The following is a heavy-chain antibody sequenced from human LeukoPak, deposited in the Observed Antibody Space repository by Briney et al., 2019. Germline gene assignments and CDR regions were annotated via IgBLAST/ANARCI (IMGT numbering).Heavy chain of an antibody. Sequence: ASVRVSCTASGYTFTSYDMNWVRQATGQGLEWMGWMNPNSGNTGYAQTFQGRVTMTRNTSISTGYMELSSVRSEDTDLYYCARGRIPMDCSSTSCFFIDYGMEAWGQGTTVTVSS. V-gene: IGHV1-8*02. CDR1: GYTFTSYD. CDR3: ARGRIPMDCSSTSCFFIDYGMEA. CDR2: MNPNSGNT. D-gene: IGHD2-2*01. J-gene: IGHJ6*02.